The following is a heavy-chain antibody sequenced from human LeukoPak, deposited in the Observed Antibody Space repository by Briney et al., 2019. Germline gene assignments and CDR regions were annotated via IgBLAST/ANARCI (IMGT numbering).Heavy chain of an antibody. D-gene: IGHD2-15*01. CDR1: GFTFSSYG. CDR3: AKDRDIVVVVALTGGMDV. V-gene: IGHV3-30*18. J-gene: IGHJ6*02. Sequence: GRSLRLSCAASGFTFSSYGMHWVRQAPGKGLEWVAVISYDGSNKYYADSVKGRFTISRDNSKNTLYLQMNSLRAKDTAVYYCAKDRDIVVVVALTGGMDVWGQGTTVTVSS. CDR2: ISYDGSNK.